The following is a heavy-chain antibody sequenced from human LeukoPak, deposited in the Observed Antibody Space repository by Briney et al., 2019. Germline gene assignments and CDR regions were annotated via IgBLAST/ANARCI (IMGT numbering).Heavy chain of an antibody. V-gene: IGHV1-8*01. CDR2: MNPNNGNT. CDR1: GFTFTSYD. Sequence: GASVKVSCKASGFTFTSYDINWVRQASGQGLEWMGWMNPNNGNTGYAQKFQGRVTMTRDTSISTAYMELRGLRSEDTAVYYCVRDGEGAVISVNYWFDPWGQGTLVTVSS. CDR3: VRDGEGAVISVNYWFDP. J-gene: IGHJ5*02. D-gene: IGHD3-10*01.